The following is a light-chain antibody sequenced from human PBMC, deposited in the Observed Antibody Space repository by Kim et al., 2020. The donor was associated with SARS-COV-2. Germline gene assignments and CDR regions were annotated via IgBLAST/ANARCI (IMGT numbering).Light chain of an antibody. CDR1: SLRRYY. J-gene: IGLJ2*01. Sequence: SSELTQDPAVSVALGQTVRITCQGDSLRRYYPSWYQQKPGQAPVLVIYGKNNRPSGIPDRFSGSTSGNTASLTITGAQAEEEADYYCKSRDSSGKVVFGGGTQLTVL. V-gene: IGLV3-19*01. CDR2: GKN. CDR3: KSRDSSGKVV.